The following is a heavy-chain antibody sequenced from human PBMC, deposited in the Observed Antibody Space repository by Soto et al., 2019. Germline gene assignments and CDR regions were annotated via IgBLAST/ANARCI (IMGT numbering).Heavy chain of an antibody. D-gene: IGHD1-26*01. Sequence: QVQLVQSGAEVKKPGASVKVSCKASGYTFTRYTIHWVRQAPGQRLEWMGWINAANDNTKSSQRFQGRVTITRDTSASTAYMELSSLRSEDTAVYYCARGQWELLPWGQGTLVTVSS. CDR2: INAANDNT. V-gene: IGHV1-3*01. CDR3: ARGQWELLP. CDR1: GYTFTRYT. J-gene: IGHJ5*02.